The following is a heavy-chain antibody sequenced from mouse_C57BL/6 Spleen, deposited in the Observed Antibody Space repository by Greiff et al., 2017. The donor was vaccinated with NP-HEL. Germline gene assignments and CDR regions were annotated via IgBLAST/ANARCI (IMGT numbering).Heavy chain of an antibody. Sequence: QVQLKQSGAELVRPGTSVKMSCKASGYTFTNYWIGWAKQRPGHGLQWIGDIYPGGGYTNYNEKFKGKATLTADKSSSTAYMQFSSLTSEDSAIYYWARGEYGSSYGYFDVWGTGTTVTVSS. CDR3: ARGEYGSSYGYFDV. CDR2: IYPGGGYT. J-gene: IGHJ1*03. CDR1: GYTFTNYW. D-gene: IGHD1-1*01. V-gene: IGHV1-63*01.